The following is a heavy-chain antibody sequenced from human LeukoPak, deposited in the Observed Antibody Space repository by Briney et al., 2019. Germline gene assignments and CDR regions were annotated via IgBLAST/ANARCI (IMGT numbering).Heavy chain of an antibody. Sequence: ASVKVSCKASGYTFTSYYMHWVRQAPGQGLEWMGIINPSGGSTSYAQKFQGRVTMTRDTSTSTVYMELSSLRSEDTAVHYCARVDGCYDSSPHEDYWGQGTLVTVSS. V-gene: IGHV1-46*03. J-gene: IGHJ4*02. CDR3: ARVDGCYDSSPHEDY. D-gene: IGHD3-22*01. CDR1: GYTFTSYY. CDR2: INPSGGST.